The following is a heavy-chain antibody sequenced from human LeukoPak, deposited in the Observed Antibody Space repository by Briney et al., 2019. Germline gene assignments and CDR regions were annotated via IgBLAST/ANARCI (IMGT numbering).Heavy chain of an antibody. Sequence: PSETLSLTCTVSGGSISSYYWSWIRQPAGKGLEWIGRIYTSGSTNYNPSLKSRVTMSVDASKNQFSLKLSSVTAADTAVYYCAREAKHYDILTGYYPEYYFDYWGQGTLVTVSS. CDR3: AREAKHYDILTGYYPEYYFDY. J-gene: IGHJ4*02. D-gene: IGHD3-9*01. V-gene: IGHV4-4*07. CDR2: IYTSGST. CDR1: GGSISSYY.